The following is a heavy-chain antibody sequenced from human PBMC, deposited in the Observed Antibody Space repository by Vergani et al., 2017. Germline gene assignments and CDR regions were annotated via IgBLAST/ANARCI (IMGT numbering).Heavy chain of an antibody. V-gene: IGHV4-59*01. CDR1: GGSISSYY. CDR2: IYYSGST. CDR3: ARETYYYDSSGYYWGAFDI. Sequence: QVQLQESGPGLVKPSETLSLTCTVSGGSISSYYWSWIRQPPGKGLEWIGYIYYSGSTNYNPSLKSRVTISVDTSKNQFSLKLSSVTAADTAVYYCARETYYYDSSGYYWGAFDIWGQGTMVTVSS. D-gene: IGHD3-22*01. J-gene: IGHJ3*02.